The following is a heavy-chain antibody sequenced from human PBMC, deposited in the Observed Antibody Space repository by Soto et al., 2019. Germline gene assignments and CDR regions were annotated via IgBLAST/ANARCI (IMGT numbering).Heavy chain of an antibody. V-gene: IGHV3-33*06. J-gene: IGHJ4*02. CDR1: GFSFSSYG. Sequence: QVQLVESGGGVVQPGRSLRLSCAASGFSFSSYGIHWVRQAPGKGLEWVAVIWYDGSHEYYADSVKGRFSISRDNSKSGVYLQRNSVRAEATAVYYCAKARGGGAVVPDYWGQGTLVTVSS. D-gene: IGHD2-21*01. CDR3: AKARGGGAVVPDY. CDR2: IWYDGSHE.